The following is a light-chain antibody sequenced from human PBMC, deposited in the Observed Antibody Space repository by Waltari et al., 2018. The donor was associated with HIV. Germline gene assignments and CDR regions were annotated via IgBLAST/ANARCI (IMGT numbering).Light chain of an antibody. CDR3: QQSYSTPIT. Sequence: DIQMTQSPSSLSASVGDRVTITCRASQSISSYLNWYQQKPGKAPKVLIYAASSLHSGGPSRFSGSGSETDFTLTISSLQPEDFATYYCQQSYSTPITFGQGTRLEIK. CDR2: AAS. V-gene: IGKV1-39*01. CDR1: QSISSY. J-gene: IGKJ5*01.